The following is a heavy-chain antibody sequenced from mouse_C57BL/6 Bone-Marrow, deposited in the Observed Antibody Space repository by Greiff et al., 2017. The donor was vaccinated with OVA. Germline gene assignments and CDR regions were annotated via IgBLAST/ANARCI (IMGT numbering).Heavy chain of an antibody. CDR3: ARGSSYWYFDV. D-gene: IGHD1-1*01. V-gene: IGHV1-74*01. CDR1: GYTFTSYW. Sequence: QVHVKQPGAELVKPGASLKVSCKASGYTFTSYWMHWVKQRPGQGLEWIGRIHPSDSDTNYYQKFKVKATFTVDKSSSTAYMQLSSLTYEDSAVYYCARGSSYWYFDVWGTGTTVTVSS. CDR2: IHPSDSDT. J-gene: IGHJ1*03.